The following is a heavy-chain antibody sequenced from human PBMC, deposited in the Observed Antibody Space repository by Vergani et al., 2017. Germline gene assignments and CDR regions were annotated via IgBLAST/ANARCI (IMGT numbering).Heavy chain of an antibody. D-gene: IGHD6-13*01. CDR3: ARDRTAGSWYGLFY. CDR2: IHASGTK. V-gene: IGHV4-61*02. CDR1: GASITSGSFY. J-gene: IGHJ4*02. Sequence: QVHLNEAGPGLVKPSQTLSLTCTVSGASITSGSFYWSWIRQPAGKGLEWIGRIHASGTKNYNPSLRSRVTLSVDTSKNQLSLKMISMTAADTAVYYCARDRTAGSWYGLFYWGQGTLVTVSS.